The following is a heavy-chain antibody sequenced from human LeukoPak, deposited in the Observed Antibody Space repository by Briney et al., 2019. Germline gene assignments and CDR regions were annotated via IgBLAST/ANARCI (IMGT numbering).Heavy chain of an antibody. Sequence: GGSLRLSCAASGFTFSSYAMSWVRQAPGKGLEWVSAISGSGGSTYYADSVKGRFTISRDNSKNTLYLQMNSLRAEDTAVYYCAKSVRCGTSRYPEFDYWGQGTLVTVSS. CDR1: GFTFSSYA. CDR3: AKSVRCGTSRYPEFDY. CDR2: ISGSGGST. J-gene: IGHJ4*02. D-gene: IGHD2-2*01. V-gene: IGHV3-23*01.